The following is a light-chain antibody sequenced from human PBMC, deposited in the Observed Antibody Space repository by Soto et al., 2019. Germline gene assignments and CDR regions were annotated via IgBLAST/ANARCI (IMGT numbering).Light chain of an antibody. J-gene: IGKJ1*01. V-gene: IGKV1-9*01. CDR1: QGISTN. CDR3: QHLNGYPRT. Sequence: DIQLTQSPSFLSASVGDRVTITCRASQGISTNLVWYQQESGKAPKLLIYAASTLQSGVPSRFGGSGSGTEFTLTISSLQPEDFATYYCQHLNGYPRTFGQGTKVEIK. CDR2: AAS.